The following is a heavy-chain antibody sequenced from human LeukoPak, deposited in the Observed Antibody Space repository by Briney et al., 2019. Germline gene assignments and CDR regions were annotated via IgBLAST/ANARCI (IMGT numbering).Heavy chain of an antibody. Sequence: ASVKVSCKASGYTFTNYYIHWVRQAPGQGLEWMGRINPNSGGTNYAQKFQGRVTMTRDTSISTAYMELSRLRSDDTAVYYCARESSSWEYNWFDPWGQGTLVTVSS. CDR2: INPNSGGT. V-gene: IGHV1-2*06. J-gene: IGHJ5*02. CDR3: ARESSSWEYNWFDP. D-gene: IGHD6-13*01. CDR1: GYTFTNYY.